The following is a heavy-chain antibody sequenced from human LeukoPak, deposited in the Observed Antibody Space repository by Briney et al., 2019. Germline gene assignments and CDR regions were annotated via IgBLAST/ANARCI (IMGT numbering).Heavy chain of an antibody. V-gene: IGHV3-21*01. D-gene: IGHD4-11*01. CDR1: GFTFSRNS. Sequence: PGESLRLSCAVSGFTFSRNSINWVRQAPGKGLEWVSSISTSSSYIYYADSVKGRFTISRDNAKNSLYLQMNSLRAEDTAVYYCARNTHNYGGPLDYWGQGTLVTVSS. CDR2: ISTSSSYI. J-gene: IGHJ4*02. CDR3: ARNTHNYGGPLDY.